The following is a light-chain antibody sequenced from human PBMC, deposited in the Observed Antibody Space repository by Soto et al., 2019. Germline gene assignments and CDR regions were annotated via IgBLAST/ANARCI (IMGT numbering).Light chain of an antibody. J-gene: IGLJ1*01. Sequence: SSELTQPPSVSVSPGQTARITCSGDALPNQYTYWYQQKPGQAPVVVIYKDTERPSGVPERFSGSSSGTTVTLTISGVQAEDEADYYCQSADSSGTYKVFGTGTKVTVL. CDR1: ALPNQY. CDR2: KDT. V-gene: IGLV3-25*03. CDR3: QSADSSGTYKV.